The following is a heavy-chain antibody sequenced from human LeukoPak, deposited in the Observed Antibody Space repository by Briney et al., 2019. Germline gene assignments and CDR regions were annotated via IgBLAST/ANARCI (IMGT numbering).Heavy chain of an antibody. Sequence: PSETLSLTCAVYGGSFSGYYWSWIRQPPGKGLEWIGEINHSGSTNYNPSLKSRVTISVDTSKNQFSLKLSSVTAADTAAYYCARGGQGMDYDFWSGPSSWFDPWGQGTLVTVSS. D-gene: IGHD3-3*01. CDR2: INHSGST. V-gene: IGHV4-34*01. CDR3: ARGGQGMDYDFWSGPSSWFDP. J-gene: IGHJ5*02. CDR1: GGSFSGYY.